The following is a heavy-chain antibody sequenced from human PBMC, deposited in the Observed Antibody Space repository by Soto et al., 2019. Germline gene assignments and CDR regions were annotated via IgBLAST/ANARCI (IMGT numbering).Heavy chain of an antibody. CDR1: GGSFSGYY. CDR3: ATANWSHHYFDP. Sequence: SETLSLTCVVYGGSFSGYYWSWLRQPPGKGLEWIGEINHSGSPNYNPSLKSRVTISVDTSKNQFSLKMTSVTAADTAVYYCATANWSHHYFDPWGKGTLVTVSS. V-gene: IGHV4-34*01. D-gene: IGHD1-1*01. CDR2: INHSGSP. J-gene: IGHJ5*02.